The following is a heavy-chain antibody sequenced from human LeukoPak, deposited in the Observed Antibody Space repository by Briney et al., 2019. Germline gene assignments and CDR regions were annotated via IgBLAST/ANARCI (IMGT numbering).Heavy chain of an antibody. CDR2: ISYDGSNK. V-gene: IGHV3-30*04. CDR3: AREYSSYFDY. Sequence: GGSLRLSCAASGFTFSSYAMHWVRQAPGKGLEWVAVISYDGSNKYYADSVKGRFTISIDNSKNTLYLQMNSLRAEDTAVYYCAREYSSYFDYWGQGTLVTVSS. CDR1: GFTFSSYA. D-gene: IGHD6-19*01. J-gene: IGHJ4*02.